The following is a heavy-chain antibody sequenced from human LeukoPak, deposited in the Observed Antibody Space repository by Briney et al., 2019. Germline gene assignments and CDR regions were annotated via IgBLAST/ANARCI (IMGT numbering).Heavy chain of an antibody. CDR1: GGSISSYY. J-gene: IGHJ6*03. V-gene: IGHV4-4*07. Sequence: PSETLSLTCTVSGGSISSYYWNWIRQPAGKGLEWIGRIHTSGSTNYNPSLKSRVTMSVDKSKNQFSLKLSSVTAADTAVYYCARISSVWLKDYYYYMDVWGKGTTVTVSS. D-gene: IGHD6-19*01. CDR3: ARISSVWLKDYYYYMDV. CDR2: IHTSGST.